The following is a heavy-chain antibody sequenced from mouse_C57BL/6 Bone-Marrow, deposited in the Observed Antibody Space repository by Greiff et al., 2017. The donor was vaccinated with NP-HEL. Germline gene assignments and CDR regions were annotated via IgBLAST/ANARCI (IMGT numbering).Heavy chain of an antibody. D-gene: IGHD2-3*01. V-gene: IGHV5-9-1*02. CDR1: GFTFSSYA. J-gene: IGHJ3*01. Sequence: EVQRVESGEGLVKPGGSLKLSCAASGFTFSSYAMSWVRQTPEKRLEWVAYISSGGDYIYYADTVKGRFTISRDNARNTLYLQMSSLKSEDTAMYYCTRDDGYPWFAYWGQGTLVTVSA. CDR3: TRDDGYPWFAY. CDR2: ISSGGDYI.